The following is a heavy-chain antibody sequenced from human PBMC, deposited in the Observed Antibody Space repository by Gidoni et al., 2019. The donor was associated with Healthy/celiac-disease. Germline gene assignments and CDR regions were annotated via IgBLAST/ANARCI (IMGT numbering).Heavy chain of an antibody. D-gene: IGHD6-13*01. Sequence: QVQLQESRPGLVKPSQTLSLTCTVSGGSISSGSYYWSWIRQPAGKGLEWIGRIYTSGSTNYNPSLKSRVTISVDTSKNQFSLKLSSVTAADTAVYYCARGRYGSSWYGGMDVWGQGTTVTVSS. J-gene: IGHJ6*02. CDR2: IYTSGST. V-gene: IGHV4-61*02. CDR1: GGSISSGSYY. CDR3: ARGRYGSSWYGGMDV.